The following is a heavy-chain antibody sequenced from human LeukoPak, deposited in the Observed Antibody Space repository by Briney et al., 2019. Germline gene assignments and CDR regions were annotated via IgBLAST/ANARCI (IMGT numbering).Heavy chain of an antibody. CDR2: IRSKANSYAT. CDR1: GFSFSGSA. J-gene: IGHJ4*02. CDR3: TRTENYYDSSDYYF. D-gene: IGHD3-22*01. V-gene: IGHV3-73*01. Sequence: GGSLRPSCAASGFSFSGSAMHWVRQASGKGLEWVGRIRSKANSYATAYAASVKGRFTISRDDSKNTAYLQMNSLKTEDTAVYYCTRTENYYDSSDYYFWGQGTLVTVSS.